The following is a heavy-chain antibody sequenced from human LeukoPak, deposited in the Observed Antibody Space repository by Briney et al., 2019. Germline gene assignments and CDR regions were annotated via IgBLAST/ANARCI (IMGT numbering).Heavy chain of an antibody. CDR1: GYTFTSYG. Sequence: GASVKVSCKASGYTFTSYGISWVRQAPGQGLEWMGWISAYSGNTNNAQKLQGRVTMTTDTSTSTAYMELRSLRSDDTAVYYCARDKQWLVRTTPYYYGLDVWGQGTTVTVSS. CDR3: ARDKQWLVRTTPYYYGLDV. J-gene: IGHJ6*02. V-gene: IGHV1-18*01. CDR2: ISAYSGNT. D-gene: IGHD6-19*01.